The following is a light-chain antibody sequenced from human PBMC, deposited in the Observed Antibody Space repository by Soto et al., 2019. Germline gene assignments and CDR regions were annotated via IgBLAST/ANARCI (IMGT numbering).Light chain of an antibody. CDR2: EGN. CDR1: SSDVGSYNL. CDR3: CSYAASSTVYV. V-gene: IGLV2-23*01. Sequence: QSALTQPASVSGSPGQSITISCTGTSSDVGSYNLVSWYQQRPGQAPKLIIYEGNKRPSGVSNRFSASKSANTASLTISGLQAEDEADYYCCSYAASSTVYVFGTGTKVTVL. J-gene: IGLJ1*01.